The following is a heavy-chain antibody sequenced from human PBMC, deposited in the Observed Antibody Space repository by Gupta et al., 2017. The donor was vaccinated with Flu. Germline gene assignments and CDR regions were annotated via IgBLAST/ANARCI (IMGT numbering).Heavy chain of an antibody. CDR3: ARAYITMIVGGGMDV. D-gene: IGHD3-22*01. CDR1: GFTFSSYG. CDR2: IWYDGSNK. V-gene: IGHV3-33*01. Sequence: QVQLVESGGGVVQPGRSLRLSCAASGFTFSSYGMQRVRQAPGKGLEWVAVIWYDGSNKYYADSVKGRFTISRDNSKNTLYLQMNSLRAEDTAVYYCARAYITMIVGGGMDVWGQGTTVTVSS. J-gene: IGHJ6*02.